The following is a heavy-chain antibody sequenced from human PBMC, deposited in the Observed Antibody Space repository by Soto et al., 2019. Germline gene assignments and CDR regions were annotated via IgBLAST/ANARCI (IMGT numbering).Heavy chain of an antibody. J-gene: IGHJ4*02. V-gene: IGHV4-59*13. CDR2: VHYNGNT. CDR1: GDSISSYY. D-gene: IGHD6-19*01. CDR3: ARELGSSGWPFDL. Sequence: SETLSLTCSVSGDSISSYYWTWIRQPPGKGLEWVGFVHYNGNTNYNPSLKSRVTISLDTSKNHFSLRLNSVTAADTAVYYCARELGSSGWPFDLWGQGILVTVSS.